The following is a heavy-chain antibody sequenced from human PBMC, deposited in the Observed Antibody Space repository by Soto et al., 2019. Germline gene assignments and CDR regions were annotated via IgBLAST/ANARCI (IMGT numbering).Heavy chain of an antibody. V-gene: IGHV4-34*01. Sequence: SETLSLTCVVYGGSFSGYYWSWIRHPPGKGLEWIGEINHSGSTNYNPSLKSRVTISVDTSKNQFSLKLSSVTAADTAVYYCARGAACPGGYYYYGMDVWGQGTTVIVS. CDR1: GGSFSGYY. J-gene: IGHJ6*02. D-gene: IGHD3-16*01. CDR3: ARGAACPGGYYYYGMDV. CDR2: INHSGST.